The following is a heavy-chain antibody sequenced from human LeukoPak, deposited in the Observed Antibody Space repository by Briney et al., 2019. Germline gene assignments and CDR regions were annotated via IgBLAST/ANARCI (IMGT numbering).Heavy chain of an antibody. Sequence: SVKVSCKASGGTFSSYAISWVRQAPGQGLEWMGRIIPIFGIANYAQKFQGRVTITADKSTSTAYVELSSLRSEDTAVYYCARVSTQAPKDITIFGVVTYTHLDYGMDVWGQGTTVTVSS. J-gene: IGHJ6*02. CDR1: GGTFSSYA. CDR3: ARVSTQAPKDITIFGVVTYTHLDYGMDV. V-gene: IGHV1-69*04. CDR2: IIPIFGIA. D-gene: IGHD3-3*01.